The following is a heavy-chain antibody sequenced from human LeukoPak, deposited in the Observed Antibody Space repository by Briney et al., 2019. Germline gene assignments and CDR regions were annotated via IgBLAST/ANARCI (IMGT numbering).Heavy chain of an antibody. D-gene: IGHD2-15*01. CDR1: GGSINAFY. CDR3: ARPARETPGSGYHFDS. Sequence: SETLSLTCTVSGGSINAFYWGWIRQPAGKGLEWIGRVYTNGHTDYNPSLNSRITMSVDTSRNQFSLRLTSVTAADTAVYYCARPARETPGSGYHFDSWGRGTLVTVSS. V-gene: IGHV4-4*07. CDR2: VYTNGHT. J-gene: IGHJ4*02.